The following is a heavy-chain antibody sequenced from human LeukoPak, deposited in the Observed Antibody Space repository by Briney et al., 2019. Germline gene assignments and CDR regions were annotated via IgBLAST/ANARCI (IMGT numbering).Heavy chain of an antibody. V-gene: IGHV4-4*09. J-gene: IGHJ4*02. CDR1: GVSMNSHY. Sequence: SETLSLTCSVSGVSMNSHYLNWIWQPPGKGLEWIGFISGSGSTNYNPSLMSRVTMSLETSKRQFSLKLRSVTAADTAVYYCVVSPNQDFYDYWGQGTLVTVSS. CDR2: ISGSGST. CDR3: VVSPNQDFYDY.